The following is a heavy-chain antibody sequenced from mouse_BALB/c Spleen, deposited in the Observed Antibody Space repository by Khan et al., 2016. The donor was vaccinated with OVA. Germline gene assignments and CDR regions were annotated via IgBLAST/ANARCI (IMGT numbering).Heavy chain of an antibody. CDR1: GFNIKDTY. D-gene: IGHD4-1*01. V-gene: IGHV14-3*02. CDR3: ARDYWDVFAY. CDR2: IDPANGNT. J-gene: IGHJ3*01. Sequence: VQLKESGAELVKPGASVKLSCTASGFNIKDTYMHWVKQRPEQGLEWIGRIDPANGNTKYDPKFQGKAPITADTSSNTAYLQLSSLTSEDTAVYYCARDYWDVFAYWGQGTLVTVSA.